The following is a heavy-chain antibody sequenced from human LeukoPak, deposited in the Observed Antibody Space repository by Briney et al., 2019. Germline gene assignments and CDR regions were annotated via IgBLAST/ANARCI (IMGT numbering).Heavy chain of an antibody. CDR1: GFIFSTSW. V-gene: IGHV3-7*01. CDR3: ARSAWVDCFDY. J-gene: IGHJ4*02. Sequence: GGSLRLSCTASGFIFSTSWMTWVRQAPGKGLEWVANINLDGSEKYYVDSVKGRFTISRDNAKNSLYLQMNSLRAEDTAVYYCARSAWVDCFDYWGQGTLVTVSS. D-gene: IGHD2-15*01. CDR2: INLDGSEK.